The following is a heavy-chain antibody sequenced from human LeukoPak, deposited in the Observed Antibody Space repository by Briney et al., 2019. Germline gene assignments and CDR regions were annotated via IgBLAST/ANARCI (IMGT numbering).Heavy chain of an antibody. J-gene: IGHJ4*02. V-gene: IGHV4-4*07. Sequence: SETLSLTCTVSGGSISSYYWSWIRQPAGKGLEWIGRIYTSGSTNYNPSLKSRVTMSVDTSKNQFSLKLSSVTAADTAVYYCARESNVLLWFGEPVWGQGTLVTDSS. D-gene: IGHD3-10*01. CDR1: GGSISSYY. CDR3: ARESNVLLWFGEPV. CDR2: IYTSGST.